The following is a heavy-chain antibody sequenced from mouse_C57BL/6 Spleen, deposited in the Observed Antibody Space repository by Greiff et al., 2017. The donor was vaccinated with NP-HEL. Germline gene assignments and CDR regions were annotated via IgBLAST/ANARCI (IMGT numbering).Heavy chain of an antibody. Sequence: QVQLKESGPGLVKPSQSLFLTCSITGFPITSGYYWIWIRQSPGKPLEWMGYITHSGETFYNPSLQSPISITRETSKNQFFLQLNSVTTEDTAMYYCAGGGTGSYWYFDVWGTGTTVTVSS. CDR1: GFPITSGYY. CDR3: AGGGTGSYWYFDV. D-gene: IGHD4-1*01. CDR2: ITHSGET. V-gene: IGHV12-3*01. J-gene: IGHJ1*03.